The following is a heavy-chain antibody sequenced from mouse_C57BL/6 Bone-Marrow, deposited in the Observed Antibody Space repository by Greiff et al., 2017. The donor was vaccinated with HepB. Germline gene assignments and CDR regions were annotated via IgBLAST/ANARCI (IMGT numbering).Heavy chain of an antibody. CDR1: GYTFTDYY. D-gene: IGHD2-4*01. CDR3: ARRRNYDYDNYFDY. CDR2: IYPGSGNT. J-gene: IGHJ2*01. Sequence: QVQLQQSGAELVRPGASVKLSCKASGYTFTDYYINWVKQRPGQGLEWIARIYPGSGNTYYNEKFKGKATLTAEKSSSTAYMQLSSLTSEDSAVYFCARRRNYDYDNYFDYWGQGTTLTVSS. V-gene: IGHV1-76*01.